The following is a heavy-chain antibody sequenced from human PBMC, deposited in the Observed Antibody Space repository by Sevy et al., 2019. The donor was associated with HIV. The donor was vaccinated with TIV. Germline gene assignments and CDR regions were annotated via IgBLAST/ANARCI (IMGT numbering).Heavy chain of an antibody. Sequence: GGSLRLSCAASGFTFSSYAMSWVRQAPGKGLEWVSAISGSGGSTYYADSVKGRFTISRDNAKNSLYLQMISLRDEDTAVYYCARDGSSGSSSYSGPTDYWGQGTLVTVSS. D-gene: IGHD2-15*01. CDR3: ARDGSSGSSSYSGPTDY. CDR2: ISGSGGST. J-gene: IGHJ4*02. CDR1: GFTFSSYA. V-gene: IGHV3-23*01.